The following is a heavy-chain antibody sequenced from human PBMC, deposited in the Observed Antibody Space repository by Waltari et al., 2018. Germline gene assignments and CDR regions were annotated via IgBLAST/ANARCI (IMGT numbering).Heavy chain of an antibody. V-gene: IGHV3-7*01. CDR3: ARGVRYFDWRSPYFDY. J-gene: IGHJ4*02. CDR2: IKQDGSEK. Sequence: EVQLVESGGGLVQPGGSLRLSCAASGFTFSSYWMSWVRQAPGKGLEWVANIKQDGSEKYYVDSVKGRFTISRDNAKNSLYLQMNSLRAEDTAVYYCARGVRYFDWRSPYFDYWGQGTLVTVSS. D-gene: IGHD3-9*01. CDR1: GFTFSSYW.